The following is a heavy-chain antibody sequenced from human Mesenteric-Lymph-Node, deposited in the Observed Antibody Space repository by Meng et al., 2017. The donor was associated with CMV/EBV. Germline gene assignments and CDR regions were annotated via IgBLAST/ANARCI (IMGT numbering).Heavy chain of an antibody. CDR2: ISTSGSIT. D-gene: IGHD7-27*01. J-gene: IGHJ4*02. Sequence: GESLKISCAASGFTFSSYAMSWVRQAPGKGLEWVSGISTSGSITYYADSVKGRFTIFRDNSKNTVNLQMNSLRVEDTAIYYCGNTGDPHFIDNWGQGTLDTVSS. V-gene: IGHV3-23*01. CDR3: GNTGDPHFIDN. CDR1: GFTFSSYA.